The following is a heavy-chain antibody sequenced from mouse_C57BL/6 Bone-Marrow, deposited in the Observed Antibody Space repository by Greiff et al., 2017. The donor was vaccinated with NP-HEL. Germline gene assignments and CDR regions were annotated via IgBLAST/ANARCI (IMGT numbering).Heavy chain of an antibody. Sequence: EVKLVESGGDLVKPGGSLKLSCAASGFTFSSYGMSWVRQTPDKRLEWVATISSGGSYTYYPDSVQGRFTISRDNAKNTLYLQMSSLKSEDTAMYYCARWASSGSWAYWGQGTLVTVSA. CDR3: ARWASSGSWAY. J-gene: IGHJ3*01. D-gene: IGHD3-2*02. CDR1: GFTFSSYG. CDR2: ISSGGSYT. V-gene: IGHV5-6*01.